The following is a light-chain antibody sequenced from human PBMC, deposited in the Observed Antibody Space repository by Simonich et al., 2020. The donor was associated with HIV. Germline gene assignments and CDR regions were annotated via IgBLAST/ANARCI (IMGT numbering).Light chain of an antibody. V-gene: IGKV4-1*01. CDR2: WAT. J-gene: IGKJ5*01. CDR1: QSVLYSSNNKNY. CDR3: QQYYSTPLIT. Sequence: DIVMTQSPDSLAVSLGVRATINCKSSQSVLYSSNNKNYLACYQQKPGQPPKLLIYWATTRESGVPDRFGGSGSGTDFTLTISSLQAEDVAVYYCQQYYSTPLITFGQGTRLEIK.